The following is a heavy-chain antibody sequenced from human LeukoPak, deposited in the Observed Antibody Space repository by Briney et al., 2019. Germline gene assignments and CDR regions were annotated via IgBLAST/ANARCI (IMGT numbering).Heavy chain of an antibody. CDR1: GGSFSSYY. V-gene: IGHV4-59*01. CDR2: IFYSGST. J-gene: IGHJ4*02. D-gene: IGHD3-10*01. Sequence: SETLSLTCTVSGGSFSSYYWSWIRQPPGKGLVWIGYIFYSGSTNYNPSLKSRVTMSVDTSKNQFSLKLSSVTAADAAVYYCARDAGPSRGFDYWGQGTLVTVSS. CDR3: ARDAGPSRGFDY.